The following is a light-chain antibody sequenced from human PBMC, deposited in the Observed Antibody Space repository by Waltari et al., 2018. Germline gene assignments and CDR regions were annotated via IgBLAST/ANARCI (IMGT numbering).Light chain of an antibody. Sequence: EIVMTQSPATLSVSPGERATLSCRASQSVSSNLAWYQQKPGQAPRLLIYGASIRATGIPARFSCSGSGTEFTLTISILQSEDFAVYYCQQYNNWPSWTFGQGTKVEIK. CDR2: GAS. J-gene: IGKJ1*01. CDR1: QSVSSN. CDR3: QQYNNWPSWT. V-gene: IGKV3D-15*03.